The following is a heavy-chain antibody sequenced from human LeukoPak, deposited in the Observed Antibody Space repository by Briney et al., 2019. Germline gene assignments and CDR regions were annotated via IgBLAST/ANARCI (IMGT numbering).Heavy chain of an antibody. D-gene: IGHD1-26*01. J-gene: IGHJ4*02. CDR1: GGSISSGGYY. CDR3: ASLFSSGSYRWDFDY. CDR2: IYYSGST. Sequence: PSQTLSLTCTVSGGSISSGGYYWSWIRQHPGRGLEWIGYIYYSGSTYYNPSLKSRVTISVDTSKNQFSLKLSSVTAADTAVYYCASLFSSGSYRWDFDYWGQGTLVTVSS. V-gene: IGHV4-31*03.